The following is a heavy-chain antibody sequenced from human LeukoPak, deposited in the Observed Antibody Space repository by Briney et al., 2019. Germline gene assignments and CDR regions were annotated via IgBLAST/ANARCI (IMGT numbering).Heavy chain of an antibody. CDR1: GGSFSGYY. V-gene: IGHV4-34*01. D-gene: IGHD2-8*01. CDR2: GDERGGT. Sequence: PSETLSLTCAVYGGSFSGYYWSRIRQPPGKGLEWIGEGDERGGTKFNPSLRGRVAISADTSKNQFSLHLYSVTAAGTAIYYCAKNGQSGFSFDPWGQGTPVFVSS. CDR3: AKNGQSGFSFDP. J-gene: IGHJ5*02.